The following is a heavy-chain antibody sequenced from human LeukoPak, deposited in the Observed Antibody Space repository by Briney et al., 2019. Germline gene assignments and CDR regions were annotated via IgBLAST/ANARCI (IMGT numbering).Heavy chain of an antibody. D-gene: IGHD4-11*01. J-gene: IGHJ6*02. CDR1: GFSFSSHG. V-gene: IGHV3-33*01. CDR3: ARETYSLADV. Sequence: PGGSLRLSRAASGFSFSSHGMHWVRQAPGKGLEWVGVTWFDDSYQHYAGSVRGRFTISRDNSKNTVYLQMNSLRAEDTAVYYCARETYSLADVWGQGTTVIVSS. CDR2: TWFDDSYQ.